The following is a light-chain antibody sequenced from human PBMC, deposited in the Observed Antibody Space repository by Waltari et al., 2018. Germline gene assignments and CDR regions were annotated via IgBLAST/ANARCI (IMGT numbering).Light chain of an antibody. V-gene: IGLV1-44*01. J-gene: IGLJ3*02. CDR3: ATWDDSLNGWV. CDR2: SDY. Sequence: QAVLNQPPSASGAPGQMVSISCSGTNSNIGSNTVNWYQQLPGTAPKLLISSDYPRPSGFPDRFFGSRSGISASLAIRGLLSEDAADYSCATWDDSLNGWVFGGGTKLTVL. CDR1: NSNIGSNT.